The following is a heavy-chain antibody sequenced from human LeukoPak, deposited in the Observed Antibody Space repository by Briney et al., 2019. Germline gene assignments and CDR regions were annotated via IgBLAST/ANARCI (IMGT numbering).Heavy chain of an antibody. J-gene: IGHJ4*02. CDR3: ARVRPEDRHFDY. V-gene: IGHV3-30*04. Sequence: GGSLRLSCAASGFTFSSYAMHWVRQAPGKGLEGGAVISYDGSNKYYADSVKGRFTISRDNSKNTLYLQMNSLRAEDTAVYYCARVRPEDRHFDYWGQGTLVTVSS. CDR1: GFTFSSYA. CDR2: ISYDGSNK. D-gene: IGHD2-15*01.